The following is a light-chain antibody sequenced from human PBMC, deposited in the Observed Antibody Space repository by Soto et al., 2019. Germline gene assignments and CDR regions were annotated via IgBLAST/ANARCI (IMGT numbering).Light chain of an antibody. J-gene: IGKJ2*01. CDR1: QSIATW. Sequence: DIQMTQSPSTLSAFVGDRVTITCRASQSIATWLAWYQQKPGNAPKLLIYKASTLERGVPSRFSGSESGTEFTLTISSLQPDDIATYYCQQYNSYPRTFGPGTKLEIK. CDR2: KAS. CDR3: QQYNSYPRT. V-gene: IGKV1-5*03.